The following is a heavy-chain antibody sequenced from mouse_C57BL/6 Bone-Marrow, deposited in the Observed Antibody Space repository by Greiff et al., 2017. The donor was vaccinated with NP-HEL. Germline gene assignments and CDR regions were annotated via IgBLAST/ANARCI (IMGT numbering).Heavy chain of an antibody. Sequence: VKLVESGPGLVQPSQSLSITCTVSGFSLTSYGVHWVRQSPGKGLEWLGVIWRGGSTDYNAAFMSRLSITKDNSKSQVFFKMNSLQADDTAIYYCAIYYYGSSYDWYFDVWGTGTTVTVSS. CDR3: AIYYYGSSYDWYFDV. CDR1: GFSLTSYG. J-gene: IGHJ1*03. D-gene: IGHD1-1*01. CDR2: IWRGGST. V-gene: IGHV2-5*01.